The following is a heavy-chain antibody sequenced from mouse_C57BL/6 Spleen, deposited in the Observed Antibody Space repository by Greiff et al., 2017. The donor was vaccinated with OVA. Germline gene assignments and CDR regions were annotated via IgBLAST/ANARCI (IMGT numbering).Heavy chain of an antibody. D-gene: IGHD1-1*01. J-gene: IGHJ3*01. CDR2: IDPNSGGT. CDR3: ASPLLLRGGLAWFAY. V-gene: IGHV1-72*01. CDR1: GYTFTSYW. Sequence: VQLQQPGAELVKPGASVKLSCKASGYTFTSYWMHWVKQRPGRGLEWIGRIDPNSGGTKYNAKFKSKATLTVDKPSSTAYMQLSSLTSEDSAVYYCASPLLLRGGLAWFAYWGQGTLVTVSA.